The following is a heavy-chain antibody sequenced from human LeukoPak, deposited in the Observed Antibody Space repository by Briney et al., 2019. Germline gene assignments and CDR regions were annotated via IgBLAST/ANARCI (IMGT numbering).Heavy chain of an antibody. CDR3: AKAKAGSLMQNYYDSSRPKGYYFDY. D-gene: IGHD3-22*01. Sequence: PGGSLRLSCAASGFTFSSYAMSWVRQAPGKGLEWVSGISNNGGSTYYADSVKGRFTISRDNSKNTLYLQMNSLRAEDTAVYYCAKAKAGSLMQNYYDSSRPKGYYFDYWGQGTLVTVSS. CDR1: GFTFSSYA. V-gene: IGHV3-23*01. CDR2: ISNNGGST. J-gene: IGHJ4*02.